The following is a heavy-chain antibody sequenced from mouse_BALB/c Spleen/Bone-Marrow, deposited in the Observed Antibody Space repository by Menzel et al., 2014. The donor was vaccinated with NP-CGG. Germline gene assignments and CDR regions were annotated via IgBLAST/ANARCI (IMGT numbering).Heavy chain of an antibody. CDR1: GFTFSSYG. J-gene: IGHJ3*01. CDR3: ARDMITTRGFAY. Sequence: EVNVVESGGGLVQPGGSLKLSCAASGFTFSSYGMSWVRQTPDKRLELVATINSNGGSTYYPDSVEGRFTISRDNAKNTLYLQMSSLKSEDTAMYYCARDMITTRGFAYWGQGTLVTVSA. CDR2: INSNGGST. V-gene: IGHV5-6-3*01. D-gene: IGHD2-4*01.